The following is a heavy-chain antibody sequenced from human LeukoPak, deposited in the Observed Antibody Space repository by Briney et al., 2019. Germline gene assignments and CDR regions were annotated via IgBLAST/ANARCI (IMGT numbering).Heavy chain of an antibody. CDR3: AKDKYYYYYMDV. Sequence: PGGSLRLSCAASGVTFSSYGMSWVRQAPGKGLEWVSAISGNGGSTYYADSVKGRFTISRDNSKNTLYLQMNSLRAEDTAIYYCAKDKYYYYYMDVWGKGTTVTVSS. CDR2: ISGNGGST. J-gene: IGHJ6*03. CDR1: GVTFSSYG. V-gene: IGHV3-23*01.